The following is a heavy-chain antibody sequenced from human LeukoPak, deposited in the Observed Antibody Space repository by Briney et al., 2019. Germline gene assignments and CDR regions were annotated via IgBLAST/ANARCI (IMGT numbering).Heavy chain of an antibody. V-gene: IGHV1-69*13. CDR1: GGTFSSYA. J-gene: IGHJ5*02. D-gene: IGHD2-15*01. CDR2: IIPIFGTA. Sequence: PGASVKVSCKASGGTFSSYAISWVRQAPGQGLEWMGGIIPIFGTANYAQKFQGRVAITADESTSTAYMELSSLRSEDTAVYYCARVAHGGIDPIDPWGQGTLVTVSS. CDR3: ARVAHGGIDPIDP.